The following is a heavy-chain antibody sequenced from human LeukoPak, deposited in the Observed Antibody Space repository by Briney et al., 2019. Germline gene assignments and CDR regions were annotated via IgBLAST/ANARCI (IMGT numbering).Heavy chain of an antibody. J-gene: IGHJ3*02. D-gene: IGHD2-15*01. CDR1: GFTFSSYA. CDR3: AKLLGYCSGGSCYPSAFDI. V-gene: IGHV3-30*18. CDR2: ISYDGSNK. Sequence: GGSLRLSCAASGFTFSSYAMSWVRQAPGKGLEWVAVISYDGSNKYYADSVKGRFTISRDNSKNTLYLQMNSLRAEDTAVYYCAKLLGYCSGGSCYPSAFDIWGQGTMVTVSS.